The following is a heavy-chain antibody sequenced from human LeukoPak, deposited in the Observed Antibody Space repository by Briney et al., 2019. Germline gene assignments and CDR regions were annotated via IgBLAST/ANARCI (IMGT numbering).Heavy chain of an antibody. Sequence: GGSLRLSCAASGFTFSSYWMSWVRQAPGKGLGWVANIKQDGSEKYYVDSVKGRFTISRDNAKNSLYLQMNSLRAEDTAVYYWARASPYGDYGLDYWRQGTLLAVSS. CDR2: IKQDGSEK. D-gene: IGHD4-17*01. J-gene: IGHJ4*02. CDR1: GFTFSSYW. CDR3: ARASPYGDYGLDY. V-gene: IGHV3-7*01.